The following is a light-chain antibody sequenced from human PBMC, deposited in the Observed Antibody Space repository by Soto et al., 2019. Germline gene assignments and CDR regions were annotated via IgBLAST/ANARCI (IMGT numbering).Light chain of an antibody. Sequence: QSVLTQPRSVSGSPGQSVAISCTGTSRDVDAYDFVSWYQHHPGKAPKLIISEVSKRPSGVSHRFSGSKSGTSASLAITGLQAEDEADYYCQSYDSSLGGNYVFGTGTKVTVL. CDR3: QSYDSSLGGNYV. CDR1: SRDVDAYDF. CDR2: EVS. J-gene: IGLJ1*01. V-gene: IGLV2-11*01.